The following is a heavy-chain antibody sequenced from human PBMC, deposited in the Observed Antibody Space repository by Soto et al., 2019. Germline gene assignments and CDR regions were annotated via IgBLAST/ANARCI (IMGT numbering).Heavy chain of an antibody. CDR2: ISAYNGNT. J-gene: IGHJ4*02. CDR1: GYTFTSYG. CDR3: ARDLAVGLVDY. V-gene: IGHV1-18*01. Sequence: QVQLVQSGAEVKKPGASVKVSCKASGYTFTSYGISWVRQAPGQGLEWMGWISAYNGNTKYAQKLQGRVTMTTDTSTSRAYMEVRSLRSDDTSVYYCARDLAVGLVDYWGQGTLVTVSS.